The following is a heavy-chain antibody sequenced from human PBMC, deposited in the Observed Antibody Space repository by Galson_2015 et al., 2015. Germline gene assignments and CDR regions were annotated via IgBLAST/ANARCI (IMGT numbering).Heavy chain of an antibody. V-gene: IGHV4-39*01. Sequence: SETLSLTCTVSGGSISSSSYYWGWLRQPPGKGLEWIGSIYYSGSTYYNPSLKSRVTISVDTSKNQFSLKLSSVTAADTAVYYCASLTMVRGAQPLFDYWGQGTLVTVSS. D-gene: IGHD3-10*01. CDR3: ASLTMVRGAQPLFDY. J-gene: IGHJ4*02. CDR2: IYYSGST. CDR1: GGSISSSSYY.